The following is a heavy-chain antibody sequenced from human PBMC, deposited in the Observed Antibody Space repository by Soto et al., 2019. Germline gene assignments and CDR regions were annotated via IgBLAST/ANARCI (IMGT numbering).Heavy chain of an antibody. CDR3: AKTYSSGWYSVDNYYYGMDV. J-gene: IGHJ6*02. V-gene: IGHV3-23*01. CDR2: ISGSGGST. CDR1: GLTFSDYA. Sequence: VVSLRLSYAAAGLTFSDYAMRWISQEPGKGLEWVSAISGSGGSTYYADSVKGRFTISRDNSKNTLYLQMNSLRAEDTAVYYCAKTYSSGWYSVDNYYYGMDVWGQGTTVTVSS. D-gene: IGHD6-19*01.